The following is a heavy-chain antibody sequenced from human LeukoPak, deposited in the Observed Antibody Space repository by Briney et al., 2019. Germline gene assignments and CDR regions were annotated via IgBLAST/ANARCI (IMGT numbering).Heavy chain of an antibody. CDR1: GYTFTGYY. CDR2: INPNSGGT. V-gene: IGHV1-2*02. CDR3: ATWNEGVDYFDY. J-gene: IGHJ4*02. Sequence: ASVKVSCKASGYTFTGYYMHWVRQAPGQGLEWMGWINPNSGGTNYAQKFQGRVTMTRDTSISTAYMELSRLRSDDTAVYYCATWNEGVDYFDYWGQGTLVTVSS. D-gene: IGHD1-1*01.